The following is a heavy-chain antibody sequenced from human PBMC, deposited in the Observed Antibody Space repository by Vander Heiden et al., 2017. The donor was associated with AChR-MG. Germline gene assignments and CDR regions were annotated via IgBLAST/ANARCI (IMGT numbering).Heavy chain of an antibody. V-gene: IGHV1-18*01. CDR2: ISGYNDKT. J-gene: IGHJ3*02. CDR1: GYSFVNQG. Sequence: VQLAQYGAEVKKPGASVKAFGKASGYSFVNQGTRGRRQAPGQGHEWVGYISGYNDKTKHSQKRQCRVTMTRDTSTNTADTELRRQSSDETALYYCAGVLDRFWDHYGAFDIWGQGTMVTVSS. D-gene: IGHD3-10*01. CDR3: AGVLDRFWDHYGAFDI.